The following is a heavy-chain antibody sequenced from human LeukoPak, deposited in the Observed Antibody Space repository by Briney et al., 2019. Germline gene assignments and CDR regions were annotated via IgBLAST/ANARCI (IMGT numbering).Heavy chain of an antibody. Sequence: ASVNVSCKASGYTFTGYYMHWVRQAPGQGLEWMGWINPNSGGTNYAQKFQGRVTMTRDTSISTAYMELSRLRSDDTAVYYCARGTYYYYYMDVWGKGTTVTVSS. CDR1: GYTFTGYY. CDR3: ARGTYYYYYMDV. J-gene: IGHJ6*03. CDR2: INPNSGGT. V-gene: IGHV1-2*02.